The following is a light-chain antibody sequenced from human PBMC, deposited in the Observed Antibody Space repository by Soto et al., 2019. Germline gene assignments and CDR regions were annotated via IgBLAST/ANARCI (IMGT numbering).Light chain of an antibody. J-gene: IGKJ3*01. CDR1: RSGLYTSNNKNY. CDR3: QQYYSTPPT. CDR2: WAS. Sequence: LLTHSPDALAVSLGEGPTINCKCGRSGLYTSNNKNYLAWYQQKPGQPPKLLIYWASTRESGVPDRFSGSGSGTDFTLTISSLQAEDVAVYYCQQYYSTPPTFGPGTKVDI. V-gene: IGKV4-1*01.